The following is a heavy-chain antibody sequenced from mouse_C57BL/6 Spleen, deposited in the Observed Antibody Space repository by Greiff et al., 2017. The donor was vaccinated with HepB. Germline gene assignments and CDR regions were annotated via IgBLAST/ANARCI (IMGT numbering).Heavy chain of an antibody. CDR1: GFSLTSYG. CDR3: ARNGGYGSYWYFDV. D-gene: IGHD1-1*01. J-gene: IGHJ1*03. CDR2: IWSGGST. V-gene: IGHV2-2*01. Sequence: VKLMESGPGLVQPSQSLSITCTVSGFSLTSYGVHWVRQSPGKGLEWLGVIWSGGSTDYNAAFISRLSISKDNSKSQVFFKMNSLQADDTAIYYCARNGGYGSYWYFDVWGTGTTVTVSS.